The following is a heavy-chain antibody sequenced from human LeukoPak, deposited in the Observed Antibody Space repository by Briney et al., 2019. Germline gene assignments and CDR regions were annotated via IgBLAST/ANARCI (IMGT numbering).Heavy chain of an antibody. J-gene: IGHJ4*02. D-gene: IGHD3-22*01. V-gene: IGHV3-33*01. CDR2: IWYDGSNK. CDR1: GVTFSSYG. CDR3: ARDRYYDSSGYYFDY. Sequence: PGGSLRLSCAASGVTFSSYGMHWVRQAPGKGLEWVAVIWYDGSNKYYADSVKGRFTISRDNSKNTLYLQMNSLRAEDTAVYYCARDRYYDSSGYYFDYWGQGTLVTVSS.